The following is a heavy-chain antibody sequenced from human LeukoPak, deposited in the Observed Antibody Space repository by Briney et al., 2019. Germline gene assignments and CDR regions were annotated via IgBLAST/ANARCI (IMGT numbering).Heavy chain of an antibody. V-gene: IGHV4-4*07. J-gene: IGHJ4*02. CDR3: ARDHHNTYYYDSSGYYDY. D-gene: IGHD3-22*01. CDR2: IYTSGST. CDR1: GGSISSYY. Sequence: PSETLSLTCTVSGGSISSYYWSWIRQPAGKGLEWIGRIYTSGSTNYNPSLKSRVTMLVDTSKNQFSLKLSSVTAADTAVYYCARDHHNTYYYDSSGYYDYWGQGTLVTVSS.